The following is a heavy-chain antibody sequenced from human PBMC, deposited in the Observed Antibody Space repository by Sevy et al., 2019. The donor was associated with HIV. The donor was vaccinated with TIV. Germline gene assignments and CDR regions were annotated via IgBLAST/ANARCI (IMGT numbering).Heavy chain of an antibody. Sequence: GGSLRLSCAASGFIFTTYGMHWVRQAPGKGLEWVAIVSYDGSNKFYADSVKGRFTISRDNSKNRLYLQRNSLRTEDTAVYYCAKEIGSSGGDLYYYGMDVWGQGTTVTVSS. CDR1: GFIFTTYG. CDR3: AKEIGSSGGDLYYYGMDV. J-gene: IGHJ6*02. V-gene: IGHV3-30*18. CDR2: VSYDGSNK. D-gene: IGHD6-19*01.